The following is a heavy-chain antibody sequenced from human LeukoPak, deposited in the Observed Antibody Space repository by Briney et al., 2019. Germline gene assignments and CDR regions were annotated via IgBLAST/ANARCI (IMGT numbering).Heavy chain of an antibody. CDR1: GFTFDDYA. CDR2: ISWDGGST. J-gene: IGHJ6*03. Sequence: GGSLRLSCAASGFTFDDYAMHWVRQAPGKGLEWVSLISWDGGSTYYADSVKGRFTISRDNSKNSLYLQMNSLRAEDTAVYYCARVRLYCSGGRCYSLDVWGKGTTVTISS. CDR3: ARVRLYCSGGRCYSLDV. D-gene: IGHD2-15*01. V-gene: IGHV3-43D*03.